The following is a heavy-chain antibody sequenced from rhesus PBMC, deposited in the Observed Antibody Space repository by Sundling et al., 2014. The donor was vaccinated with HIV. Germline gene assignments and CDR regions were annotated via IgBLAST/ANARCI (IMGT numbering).Heavy chain of an antibody. CDR3: AKNAGSGYFYGLDS. Sequence: HLQLQESGPGLVKPSETLSLTCAVSGGSINSNYWTWIRQPPGKGLEWIGRISGSGSTDYNPSLRSRVAISTDTSKNQFSLNLTSVTAADTAVYYCAKNAGSGYFYGLDSWGQGVVVTVSS. CDR2: ISGSGST. D-gene: IGHD4-29*01. J-gene: IGHJ6*01. V-gene: IGHV4-173*01. CDR1: GGSINSNY.